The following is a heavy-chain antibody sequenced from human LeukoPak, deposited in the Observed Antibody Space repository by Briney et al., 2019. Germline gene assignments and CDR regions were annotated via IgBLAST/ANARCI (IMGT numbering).Heavy chain of an antibody. CDR1: GFPFSSFR. Sequence: GGPLRLSCGASGFPFSSFRMIWVREATGKALEWVSYISSSSSTIYYADSVKGRFTISRDDAKNSLYLQMNSLRAEDTAVYYCARRYGGLDPWGQGTLVTVSS. CDR3: ARRYGGLDP. CDR2: ISSSSSTI. V-gene: IGHV3-48*01. D-gene: IGHD4-17*01. J-gene: IGHJ5*02.